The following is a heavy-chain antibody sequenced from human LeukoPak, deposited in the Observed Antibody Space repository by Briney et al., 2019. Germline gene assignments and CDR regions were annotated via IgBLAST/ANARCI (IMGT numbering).Heavy chain of an antibody. J-gene: IGHJ3*02. CDR1: VFTVTANS. CDR2: VSSGGDA. CDR3: AKFGDHMPDAFDI. D-gene: IGHD4-17*01. V-gene: IGHV3-53*01. Sequence: GGSLRLSCAASVFTVTANSMNWVRQAPGKGLEWVSRVSSGGDAFYADSVKGRFTISRDTSKNTVFLQMDSLRAEGTAVYYCAKFGDHMPDAFDIWGQGTMVTVAA.